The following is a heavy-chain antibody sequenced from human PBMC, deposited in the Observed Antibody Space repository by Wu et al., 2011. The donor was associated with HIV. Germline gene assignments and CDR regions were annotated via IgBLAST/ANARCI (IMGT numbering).Heavy chain of an antibody. V-gene: IGHV1-69*14. J-gene: IGHJ4*02. CDR1: GGTFRNYA. CDR3: ARDFGGDGDS. Sequence: QVQLVQSGAEVKKPGSSVRVSCKTSGGTFRNYAISWVRQAPGQGLEWMGGIIPIFVTANYAQKFQGRVTITADTSTSTAYMDLSSLRSEDTAMYYCARDFGGDGDSWGQGTLVTVSS. CDR2: IIPIFVTA. D-gene: IGHD2-21*01.